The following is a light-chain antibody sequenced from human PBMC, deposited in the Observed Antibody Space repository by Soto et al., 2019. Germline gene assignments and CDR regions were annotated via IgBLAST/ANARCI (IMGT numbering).Light chain of an antibody. J-gene: IGKJ1*01. CDR2: YES. Sequence: EIVLTQSPVTLSLSPGESVTLSRRASQSVGTTVAWYQQKSGQAPRLLIYYESTRATGVPDRFSGSASGTDLNLSITRLQSEDFGVYYCQQYKDWPPTCGQGTKVDIK. CDR1: QSVGTT. V-gene: IGKV3-15*01. CDR3: QQYKDWPPT.